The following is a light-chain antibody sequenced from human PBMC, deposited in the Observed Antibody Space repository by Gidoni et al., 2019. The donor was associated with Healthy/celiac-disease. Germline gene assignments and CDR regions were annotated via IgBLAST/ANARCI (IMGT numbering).Light chain of an antibody. Sequence: DIVMKQSPATLSVSPGERATLSCRASQSVSSNLPCYQQQPGQAPRLLIYYASTRATGFPARCSGSGSGAEFTLTISSLQSDDFAVVYCQQYNNWPPYTFGQGTRLEIK. CDR3: QQYNNWPPYT. V-gene: IGKV3-15*01. CDR1: QSVSSN. CDR2: YAS. J-gene: IGKJ2*01.